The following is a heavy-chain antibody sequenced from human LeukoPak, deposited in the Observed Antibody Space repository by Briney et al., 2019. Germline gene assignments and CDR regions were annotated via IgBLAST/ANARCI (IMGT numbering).Heavy chain of an antibody. V-gene: IGHV3-74*01. CDR3: ARFTYGSGSRDY. D-gene: IGHD3-10*01. CDR2: INSDGSST. Sequence: PGGSLRLSCAASGFTFSSYWMHWVRQAPGKGLVWVSRINSDGSSTSYADSVKGRFTISRDNAKNTLYLQMNSLRAEDTAVYYYARFTYGSGSRDYWGQGTLVTVSS. J-gene: IGHJ4*02. CDR1: GFTFSSYW.